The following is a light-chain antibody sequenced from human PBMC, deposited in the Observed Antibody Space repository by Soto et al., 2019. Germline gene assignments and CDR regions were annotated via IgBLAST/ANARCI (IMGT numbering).Light chain of an antibody. CDR2: GAS. CDR3: QQYNNWPPFT. V-gene: IGKV3-15*01. J-gene: IGKJ3*01. Sequence: EIVMTQSPATLSVSPGERATLSCRASQSVSSNLAWYQQKPGQAPRLLIYGASTRATGIPARFSGSGSGTEFTLTISCLQSEDFAVDYCQQYNNWPPFTFGPGTKVDIK. CDR1: QSVSSN.